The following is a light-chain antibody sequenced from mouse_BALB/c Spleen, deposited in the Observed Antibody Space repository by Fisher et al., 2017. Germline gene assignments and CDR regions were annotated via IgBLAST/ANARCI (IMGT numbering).Light chain of an antibody. V-gene: IGKV4-59*01. CDR1: SSVSY. CDR3: QQWSSNPPT. J-gene: IGKJ2*01. CDR2: STS. Sequence: IVLTQYPAIMSASPGEKVTMTCSASSSVSYMHWYQQKSGTSPKLLIYSTSNLASGVPSRFSGSGSGTSYSLTISSMEAEDAATYYCQQWSSNPPTFGGGTKLEI.